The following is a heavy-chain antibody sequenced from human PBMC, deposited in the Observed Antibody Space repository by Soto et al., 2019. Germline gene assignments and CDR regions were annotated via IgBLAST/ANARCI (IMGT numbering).Heavy chain of an antibody. Sequence: EVQVLESGGGLVQPGGSLRLSCLASGFTFNCYAMNWVRQAPGKGLEWVSGIGGDGGTTYYADSVEGRFTISRDNSKNTVFLQLNSLRADDTAVYYCAKDGLGGNYMYYFEYWGQGALVTVSS. CDR3: AKDGLGGNYMYYFEY. V-gene: IGHV3-23*01. CDR1: GFTFNCYA. CDR2: IGGDGGTT. D-gene: IGHD3-16*01. J-gene: IGHJ4*02.